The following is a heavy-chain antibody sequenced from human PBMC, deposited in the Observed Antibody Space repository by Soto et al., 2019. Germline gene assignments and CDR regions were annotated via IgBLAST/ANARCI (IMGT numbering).Heavy chain of an antibody. V-gene: IGHV1-2*02. CDR3: ARDLAVAVSIGDYYYGMDV. D-gene: IGHD6-19*01. CDR1: GYTFTGYY. J-gene: IGHJ6*02. CDR2: INPNSGGT. Sequence: ASVKVSCKASGYTFTGYYMHWVRQAPGQGLEWMGWINPNSGGTNYAQKFQGRVTMTRDTSISTAYMELSRLRSDDTAVYYCARDLAVAVSIGDYYYGMDVWGQGTTVPVSS.